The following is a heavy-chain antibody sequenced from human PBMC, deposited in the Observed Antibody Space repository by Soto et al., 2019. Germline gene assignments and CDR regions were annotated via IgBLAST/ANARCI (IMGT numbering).Heavy chain of an antibody. V-gene: IGHV4-31*03. J-gene: IGHJ5*02. D-gene: IGHD3-22*01. CDR3: ARVRYYEIPQVGFDP. Sequence: QVQLQESGPGLVKPSQTLSLTCTVSGGSISSGNYYWSWIRQHPGNGLEWIGHIYYIGSTYYNPSLKSRVTIAVDTSKNQFSLKLSSVTAADTAVYYCARVRYYEIPQVGFDPWGQGTLVIVSS. CDR2: IYYIGST. CDR1: GGSISSGNYY.